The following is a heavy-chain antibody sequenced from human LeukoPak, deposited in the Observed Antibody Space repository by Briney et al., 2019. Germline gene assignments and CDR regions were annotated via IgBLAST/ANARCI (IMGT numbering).Heavy chain of an antibody. Sequence: GGSLRLSCTASGFSFSGHWMHWARQLPGKGLVWVSRISPTGSTTSYADSVKGRFTVSRDNAKNTLYPQVNNLRAEDTAVYYCARGPNSNWSGLDFWGQGTLLTVSS. J-gene: IGHJ4*02. CDR3: ARGPNSNWSGLDF. V-gene: IGHV3-74*01. CDR2: ISPTGSTT. D-gene: IGHD6-6*01. CDR1: GFSFSGHW.